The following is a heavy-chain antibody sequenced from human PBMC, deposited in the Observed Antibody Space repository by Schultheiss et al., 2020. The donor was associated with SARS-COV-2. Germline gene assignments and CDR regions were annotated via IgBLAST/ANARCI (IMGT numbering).Heavy chain of an antibody. D-gene: IGHD6-13*01. CDR2: ISWDGGST. CDR3: AKDIGRIAAAGIDY. J-gene: IGHJ4*02. Sequence: AGSLRLSCAASGFTFDDYTMHWVRQAPGKGLEWVSLISWDGGSTYYADSVKGRFTISRDNSKNSLYLQMNSLRTEDTALYYCAKDIGRIAAAGIDYWGQGTLVTVSS. CDR1: GFTFDDYT. V-gene: IGHV3-43*01.